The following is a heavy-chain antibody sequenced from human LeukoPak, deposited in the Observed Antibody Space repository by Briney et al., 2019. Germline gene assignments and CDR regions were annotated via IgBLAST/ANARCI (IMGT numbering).Heavy chain of an antibody. V-gene: IGHV1-8*03. CDR3: ERGKYCSDATCYSLGYYYYMDV. D-gene: IGHD2-15*01. J-gene: IGHJ6*03. Sequence: ASVKVSCKASGYTFTSYDINWVRHAPGQGHEWMGWVNPNAGNTGYVQKFQGRVTFTRNTSISTGYMELSSLRSEDTDVYYCERGKYCSDATCYSLGYYYYMDVWGKGTTVTVSS. CDR2: VNPNAGNT. CDR1: GYTFTSYD.